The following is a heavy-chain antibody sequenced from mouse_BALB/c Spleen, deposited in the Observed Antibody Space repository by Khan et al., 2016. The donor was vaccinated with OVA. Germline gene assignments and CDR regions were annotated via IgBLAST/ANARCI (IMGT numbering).Heavy chain of an antibody. J-gene: IGHJ2*01. Sequence: VQLKQSGPELVKPGTSVKMSCKASGYRFTSYIIHWVKQRPGQGLEWIGYINPYNGATKYNEKFKGKATLTSDKSSNTAYMELSSLTSEDSAFYYGARGNWQSYYFDYWGQGTTLTVSS. CDR2: INPYNGAT. CDR1: GYRFTSYI. D-gene: IGHD4-1*01. CDR3: ARGNWQSYYFDY. V-gene: IGHV1S136*01.